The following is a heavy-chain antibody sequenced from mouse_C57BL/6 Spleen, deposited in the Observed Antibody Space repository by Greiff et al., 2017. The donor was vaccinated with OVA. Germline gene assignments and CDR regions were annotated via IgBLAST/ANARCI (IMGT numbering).Heavy chain of an antibody. V-gene: IGHV14-4*01. CDR3: TTPYGNYGAY. D-gene: IGHD2-1*01. CDR2: IDPENGDT. J-gene: IGHJ3*01. CDR1: GFNIKDDY. Sequence: VQLQQSGAELVRPGASVKLSCTASGFNIKDDYMHWVKQRPEQGLEWIGWIDPENGDTEYASKFQGKATITADTSSNTAYLQLSSLTSEDTAVYYCTTPYGNYGAYWGQGTLVTVSA.